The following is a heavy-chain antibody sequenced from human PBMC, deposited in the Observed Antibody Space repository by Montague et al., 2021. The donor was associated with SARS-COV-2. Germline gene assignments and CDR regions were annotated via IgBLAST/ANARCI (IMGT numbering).Heavy chain of an antibody. D-gene: IGHD3-10*01. CDR2: INQSGGT. Sequence: SETLSLTCAVYGGSFSGYYWGWIRQPPEKGLEWIGEINQSGGTNNNPSLKSRVIISVDTSKNQFSLKLSSVTAADTAVYYCARRGSSVWGVTVSAELDYWGQGILVIVSS. V-gene: IGHV4-34*01. CDR1: GGSFSGYY. CDR3: ARRGSSVWGVTVSAELDY. J-gene: IGHJ4*02.